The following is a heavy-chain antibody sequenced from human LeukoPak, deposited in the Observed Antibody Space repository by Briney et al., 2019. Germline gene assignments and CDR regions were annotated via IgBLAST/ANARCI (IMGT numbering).Heavy chain of an antibody. V-gene: IGHV3-53*01. CDR2: IYSGGST. J-gene: IGHJ4*02. CDR3: ARHGERGDPSDFDY. CDR1: GFTFSSNY. Sequence: PGGSLRLSCAASGFTFSSNYMSWVRQAPGKGLEWVSVIYSGGSTYYADSVKGRFTISRDNFKNTLYLQMNSLRAEDTAVYYCARHGERGDPSDFDYWGQGTLVTVSS. D-gene: IGHD4-17*01.